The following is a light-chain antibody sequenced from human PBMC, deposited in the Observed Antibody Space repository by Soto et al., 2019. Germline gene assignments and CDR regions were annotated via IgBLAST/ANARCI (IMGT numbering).Light chain of an antibody. CDR3: SSYAGSDNFEV. V-gene: IGLV2-8*01. Sequence: QSALTQPPSASGSPGQSVTISCTGTRSDVGDYNYASWYQQHPGKAPKLLIYEVTKRPSGVPDRFSGSESANTASLTVSGLQAEDEADYYCSSYAGSDNFEVFGGGTKLTVL. CDR1: RSDVGDYNY. CDR2: EVT. J-gene: IGLJ2*01.